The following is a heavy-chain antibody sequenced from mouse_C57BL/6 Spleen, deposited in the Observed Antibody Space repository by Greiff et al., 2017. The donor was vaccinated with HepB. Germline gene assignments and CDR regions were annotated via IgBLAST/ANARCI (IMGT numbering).Heavy chain of an antibody. CDR3: VITTVRYFDY. V-gene: IGHV1-42*01. CDR1: GYSFTGYY. J-gene: IGHJ2*01. CDR2: INPSTGGT. Sequence: EVQLQQSGPELVKPGASVKISCKASGYSFTGYYMNWVKQSPEKSIEWIGEINPSTGGTTYNQKFKAKATLTVDKSSSTAYMQLKSLTSEDSAVYYCVITTVRYFDYWGQGTTRTVSS. D-gene: IGHD1-1*01.